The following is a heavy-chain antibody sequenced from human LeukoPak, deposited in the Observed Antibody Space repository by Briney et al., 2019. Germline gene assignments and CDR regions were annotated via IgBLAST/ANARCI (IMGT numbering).Heavy chain of an antibody. CDR3: ARDIADYYGSGSPFDY. J-gene: IGHJ4*02. CDR2: INWNGGST. V-gene: IGHV3-20*04. CDR1: GFTFDDNG. Sequence: GGSLRLSCAASGFTFDDNGMSWVRQAPGKGLEWVSGINWNGGSTGYADSVKGRFTISRDNAKNSLYLQMNSLGAEDTALYYCARDIADYYGSGSPFDYWGQGTLVTVSS. D-gene: IGHD3-10*01.